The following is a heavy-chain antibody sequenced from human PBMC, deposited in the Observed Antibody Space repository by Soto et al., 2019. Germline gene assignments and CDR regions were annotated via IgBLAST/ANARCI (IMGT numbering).Heavy chain of an antibody. J-gene: IGHJ6*02. CDR2: ISADRGNT. CDR3: ARDGPVVVEGMEL. D-gene: IGHD2-2*01. CDR1: GYSFTTYG. V-gene: IGHV1-18*04. Sequence: ASVKVSCKASGYSFTTYGISWVRQAPGQGLEWMGWISADRGNTDYAQKRQGRVTMTTDTSRSTGYMELRSVRSDDTAVYYCARDGPVVVEGMELWGQETPVTVSS.